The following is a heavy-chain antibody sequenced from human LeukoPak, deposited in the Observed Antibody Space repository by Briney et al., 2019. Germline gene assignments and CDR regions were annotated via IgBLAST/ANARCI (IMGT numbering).Heavy chain of an antibody. CDR3: ARGPPDGSGSCYPGDY. Sequence: GGSLRLSCAASGFTFSSHWMHWVRQAPGKRLVWVSRISSDGSSTSFADSVKGRFTISRDNAENTLYLHMNSLRDEDTAVYFCARGPPDGSGSCYPGDYWGQGTLVTVSS. CDR1: GFTFSSHW. V-gene: IGHV3-74*01. CDR2: ISSDGSST. D-gene: IGHD3-10*01. J-gene: IGHJ4*02.